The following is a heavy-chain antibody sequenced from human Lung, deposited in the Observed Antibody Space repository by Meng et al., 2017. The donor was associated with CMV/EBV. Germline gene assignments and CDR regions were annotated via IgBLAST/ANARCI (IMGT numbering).Heavy chain of an antibody. D-gene: IGHD2-2*01. Sequence: ESXKISXAASGFTFSTYAMSWVRQAPGKRLEWLSAITGSGDDTYYADSVRGRFTISRDNSKNTLSLQMNSLRAEDTALYYCAKAGGYCTGASCYPNWFDPWGLGXLVTVSS. V-gene: IGHV3-23*01. CDR1: GFTFSTYA. J-gene: IGHJ5*02. CDR3: AKAGGYCTGASCYPNWFDP. CDR2: ITGSGDDT.